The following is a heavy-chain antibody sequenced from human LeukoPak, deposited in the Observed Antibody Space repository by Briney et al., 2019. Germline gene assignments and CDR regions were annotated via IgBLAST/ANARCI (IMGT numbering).Heavy chain of an antibody. J-gene: IGHJ4*02. V-gene: IGHV3-23*01. CDR3: AKDSSAYEGGY. CDR1: GFTFSSYA. D-gene: IGHD3-22*01. Sequence: GGSLRLSCAASGFTFSSYAMSWVLQAPGKGLEWVSAISGSGGSTYYADSVKGRFTISRDNSKNTLYLQMNSLRAEDTAVYYCAKDSSAYEGGYWGQGTLVTASS. CDR2: ISGSGGST.